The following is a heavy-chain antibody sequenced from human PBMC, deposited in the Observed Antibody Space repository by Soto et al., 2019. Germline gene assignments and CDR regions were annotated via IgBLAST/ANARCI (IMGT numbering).Heavy chain of an antibody. CDR1: GYTFTTYD. CDR3: VRGGFLSHDHVIIAPAALGFDP. CDR2: MNPNRTNT. J-gene: IGHJ5*02. Sequence: QVQLMQSGAEVKKPGASVKVSCKASGYTFTTYDINWVRQAPGQGLEWMGWMNPNRTNTGYAEKFQGRVTMTRDTSISTAYMELSSLRYDDTAVYYCVRGGFLSHDHVIIAPAALGFDPLGQGTLVTVSS. D-gene: IGHD2-2*01. V-gene: IGHV1-8*01.